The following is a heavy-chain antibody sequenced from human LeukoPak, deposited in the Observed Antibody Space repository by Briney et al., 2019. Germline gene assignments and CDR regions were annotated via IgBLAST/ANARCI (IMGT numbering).Heavy chain of an antibody. Sequence: PGGSLRLSCAASGFTFSSYAMHWVRQAPGKGLEWVAVISYDGSNKYYADSVKGRFTISRDNSKNTLYLRMNSLRAEDTAVYYCARDQQWLVPFDYWGQGTLVTVSS. J-gene: IGHJ4*02. D-gene: IGHD6-19*01. CDR3: ARDQQWLVPFDY. CDR1: GFTFSSYA. CDR2: ISYDGSNK. V-gene: IGHV3-30-3*01.